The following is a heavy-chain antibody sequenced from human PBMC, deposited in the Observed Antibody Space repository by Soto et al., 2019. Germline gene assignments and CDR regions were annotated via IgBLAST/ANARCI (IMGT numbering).Heavy chain of an antibody. CDR3: ARDRPGAGSSAKFDP. CDR1: GYTFTSYG. CDR2: ISAYNGNT. D-gene: IGHD2-2*01. V-gene: IGHV1-18*01. Sequence: GASVKVSCKASGYTFTSYGISGVRQAPGQGLEWMGWISAYNGNTNYAQKLQGRVTMTTDTSTSTAYMELRSLRSDDTAVYYCARDRPGAGSSAKFDPWGQGTLVTVSS. J-gene: IGHJ5*02.